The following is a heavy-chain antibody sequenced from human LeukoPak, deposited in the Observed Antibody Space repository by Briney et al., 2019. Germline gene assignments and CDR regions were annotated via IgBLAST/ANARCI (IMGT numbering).Heavy chain of an antibody. Sequence: PGGSLRLSYAASGFTFSSYGMHWVRQAPGKGLEWVAVISYDGSNKYYADSVKGRFTISRDNSKNTLYLQMNSLRAEDTAVYYCAKGVTTVTTGYWGQGTLVTVSS. CDR2: ISYDGSNK. D-gene: IGHD4-17*01. CDR3: AKGVTTVTTGY. V-gene: IGHV3-30*18. J-gene: IGHJ4*02. CDR1: GFTFSSYG.